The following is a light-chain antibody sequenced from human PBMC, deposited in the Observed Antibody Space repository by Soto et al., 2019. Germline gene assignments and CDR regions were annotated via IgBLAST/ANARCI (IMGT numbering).Light chain of an antibody. Sequence: EIVLTQSPGTLSLSPGERATLSCRASQSVSNNYLAWYQQKPGQAPRLLIYGASNRATGIPERFSGSGSGTHFPTNISKLRPQHLALNYCQQYGRSGTFGQGTKVEL. CDR2: GAS. V-gene: IGKV3-20*01. J-gene: IGKJ1*01. CDR3: QQYGRSGT. CDR1: QSVSNNY.